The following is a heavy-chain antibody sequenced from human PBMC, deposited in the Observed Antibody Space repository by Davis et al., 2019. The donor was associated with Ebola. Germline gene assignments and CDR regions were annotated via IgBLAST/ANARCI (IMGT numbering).Heavy chain of an antibody. CDR3: ARASRYSSSSGYYYYGMDV. CDR2: IYYSGST. J-gene: IGHJ6*02. CDR1: GGSFSGYY. V-gene: IGHV4-34*01. D-gene: IGHD6-6*01. Sequence: SETLSLTCAVYGGSFSGYYWGWIRQPPGKGLEWIGSIYYSGSTNYNPSLKSRVTISVDTSKNQFPLKLSSVTAADTAVYYCARASRYSSSSGYYYYGMDVWGQGTTVTVSS.